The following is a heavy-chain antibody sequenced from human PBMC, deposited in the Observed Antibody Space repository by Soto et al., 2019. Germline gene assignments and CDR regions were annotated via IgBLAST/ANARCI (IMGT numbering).Heavy chain of an antibody. Sequence: SETLSLTGTVAGGSVTSDEDYWSWIRQSPGKGLEWIGYISNSGSTGYNPSLKTRLSMSVDRSKNQFTLRLTSVTAADTAVYFCATESGSTYGYFDYWGQGTQVTVSS. CDR3: ATESGSTYGYFDY. D-gene: IGHD4-17*01. V-gene: IGHV4-30-4*01. J-gene: IGHJ4*02. CDR1: GGSVTSDEDY. CDR2: ISNSGST.